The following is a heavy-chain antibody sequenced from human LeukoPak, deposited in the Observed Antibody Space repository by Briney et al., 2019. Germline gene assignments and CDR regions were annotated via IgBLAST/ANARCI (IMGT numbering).Heavy chain of an antibody. D-gene: IGHD6-6*01. CDR2: INHSGST. CDR3: ARGGGYSSSSIYY. V-gene: IGHV4-34*01. J-gene: IGHJ4*02. Sequence: SETLSLTCAVYGGSFSGYYWSWIRQPPGKGLEWIGEINHSGSTNYNPSLKGRVTISVDTSKNQFSLKLSSVTAADTAVYYCARGGGYSSSSIYYWGQGTLVTVSS. CDR1: GGSFSGYY.